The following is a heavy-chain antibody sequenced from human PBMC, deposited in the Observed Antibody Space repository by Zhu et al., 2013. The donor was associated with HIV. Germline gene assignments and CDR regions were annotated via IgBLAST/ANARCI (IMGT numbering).Heavy chain of an antibody. CDR2: INPNSGGT. Sequence: QVQLVQSGAEVKKPGASVKVSCKASGYTFTGYYMHWVRQAPGQGLEWMGWINPNSGGTNYAQKFQGRVTMTRDTSISTAYMELSRLRSDDTAVHYCARDVGYCSGGSCYPHYFDYWGQGTLVTVSS. D-gene: IGHD2-15*01. J-gene: IGHJ4*02. V-gene: IGHV1-2*02. CDR1: GYTFTGYY. CDR3: ARDVGYCSGGSCYPHYFDY.